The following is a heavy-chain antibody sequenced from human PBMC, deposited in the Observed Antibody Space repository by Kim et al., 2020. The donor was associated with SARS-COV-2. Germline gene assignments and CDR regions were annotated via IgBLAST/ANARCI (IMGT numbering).Heavy chain of an antibody. V-gene: IGHV3-72*01. J-gene: IGHJ6*02. CDR3: TRDARFLDGRPYYSGMDV. D-gene: IGHD3-3*01. CDR1: GFTFSDHY. Sequence: GGSLRLSCATSGFTFSDHYMDWVRQAPGKGLEWVARARNKADSYTTEYAASVKGRFTISRDDSKNSLYLQMNSLKTEDTAVYYCTRDARFLDGRPYYSGMDVWGPGTTGTVS. CDR2: ARNKADSYTT.